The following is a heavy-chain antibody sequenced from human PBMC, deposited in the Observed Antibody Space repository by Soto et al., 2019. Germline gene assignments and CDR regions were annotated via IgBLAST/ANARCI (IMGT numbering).Heavy chain of an antibody. CDR2: IIPMFGKA. CDR3: VRRGPHWDSIALRRPDVLDV. D-gene: IGHD6-6*01. V-gene: IGHV1-69*01. Sequence: QVQLVQSGAEVKKPGSSVKISCKASGGTFINCIFSWVRQAPGQGLEWMGGIIPMFGKANYAQKFQDRVTITADESTSTAYMELNSLRSEDTAVYYCVRRGPHWDSIALRRPDVLDVWGHGTMVTVSS. CDR1: GGTFINCI. J-gene: IGHJ3*01.